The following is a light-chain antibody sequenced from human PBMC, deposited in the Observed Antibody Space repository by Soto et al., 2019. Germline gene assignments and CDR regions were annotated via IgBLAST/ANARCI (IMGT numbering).Light chain of an antibody. CDR3: AAWDDSLSGVV. V-gene: IGLV1-47*01. Sequence: QLVLTQPPSASGTPGQRVTISCSGSSSNIGSNYVYWYQQLPGTAPKLLIYRNNQRPSGVPDRFSGSKSGTSASLAISGLRSEDEADYYCAAWDDSLSGVVFGGGIKVTVL. J-gene: IGLJ2*01. CDR1: SSNIGSNY. CDR2: RNN.